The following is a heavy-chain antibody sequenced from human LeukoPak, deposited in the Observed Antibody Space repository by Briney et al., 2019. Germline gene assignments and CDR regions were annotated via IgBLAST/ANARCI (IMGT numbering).Heavy chain of an antibody. D-gene: IGHD1-1*01. V-gene: IGHV7-4-1*02. CDR1: GYTFTSYA. Sequence: GASVKVSCKASGYTFTSYAMNWVRQAPGQGLEWMGWINTNTGNPTYAQGFTGRFVFSLDTSVSTAYLQISSLKAEDTAVYYCARARTDNWNDEIYWFDPWGQGTLVTVSS. CDR3: ARARTDNWNDEIYWFDP. J-gene: IGHJ5*02. CDR2: INTNTGNP.